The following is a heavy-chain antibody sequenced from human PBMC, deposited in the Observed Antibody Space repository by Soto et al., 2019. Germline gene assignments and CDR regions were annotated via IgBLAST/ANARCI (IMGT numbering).Heavy chain of an antibody. V-gene: IGHV4-34*01. D-gene: IGHD4-17*01. Sequence: PSETLSLTCAVYGGSFSGYYWSWIRQPPGKGLEWIGEINHSGSTNYNPSLKSRVTISVDTSKNQFSLKLSSVTAADTAVYYCARGPRPIRYTVTRYYYYYGMDVWGQGTTVTVSS. CDR1: GGSFSGYY. J-gene: IGHJ6*02. CDR3: ARGPRPIRYTVTRYYYYYGMDV. CDR2: INHSGST.